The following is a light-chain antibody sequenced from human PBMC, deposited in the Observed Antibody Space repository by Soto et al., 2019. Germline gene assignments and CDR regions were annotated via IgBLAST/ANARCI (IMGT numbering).Light chain of an antibody. J-gene: IGLJ1*01. Sequence: QSVLTQPPSASGTPGQRVTISCSDSSSNIESNTVTWYQQLPGTAPKLVIYSNYDRPSGVPDRFSGSTSGTSASLVIRGLQSEDEADYYCAAWDDILNGYVFGGGTKVTVL. CDR3: AAWDDILNGYV. CDR1: SSNIESNT. V-gene: IGLV1-44*01. CDR2: SNY.